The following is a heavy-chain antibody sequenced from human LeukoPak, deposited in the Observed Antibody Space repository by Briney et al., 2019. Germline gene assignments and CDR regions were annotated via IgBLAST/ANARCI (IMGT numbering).Heavy chain of an antibody. CDR2: ISAYNGNT. D-gene: IGHD6-19*01. J-gene: IGHJ4*02. V-gene: IGHV1-18*01. Sequence: GASVKVSCKASGYTFTSYGISWVRQAPGQGLEWMGWISAYNGNTNYAQKLQGRVTMTTDTSTSTAYMELRSLRSDDTAVYYCARDRHRRLVPGGFDYWGQGTLVTVSS. CDR3: ARDRHRRLVPGGFDY. CDR1: GYTFTSYG.